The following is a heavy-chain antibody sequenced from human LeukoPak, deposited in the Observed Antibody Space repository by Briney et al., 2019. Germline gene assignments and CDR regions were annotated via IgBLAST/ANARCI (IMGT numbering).Heavy chain of an antibody. CDR1: GGSISSYY. Sequence: SETLSLTCTVSGGSISSYYWSWIRQPPGKGLEWIGYIYYSGSTNYNTSLKSRVTISVDTSKNQFSLKLSSVTAADTAVYYCAAVTSHYYFDYWGQGTLVTVSS. CDR2: IYYSGST. V-gene: IGHV4-59*01. CDR3: AAVTSHYYFDY. D-gene: IGHD4-17*01. J-gene: IGHJ4*02.